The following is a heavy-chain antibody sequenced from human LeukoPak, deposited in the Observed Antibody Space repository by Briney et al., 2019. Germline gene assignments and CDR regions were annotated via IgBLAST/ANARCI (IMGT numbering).Heavy chain of an antibody. J-gene: IGHJ6*03. CDR1: GFAFSSYW. D-gene: IGHD4-17*01. CDR2: IKQDGSEK. Sequence: GGSLRLSCAASGFAFSSYWMSWVRQAPGKGLEWVANIKQDGSEKYYVDSVKGRFTISRDNAKNSLYLQMNSLRAEDTAVYYCARGCGDDLPHYYYYMDVWGKGTTVTISS. V-gene: IGHV3-7*01. CDR3: ARGCGDDLPHYYYYMDV.